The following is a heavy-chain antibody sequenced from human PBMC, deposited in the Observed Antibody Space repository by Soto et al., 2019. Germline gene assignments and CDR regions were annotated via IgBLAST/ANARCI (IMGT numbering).Heavy chain of an antibody. Sequence: PGGSLRLSCAASGFTLSNYAVNWVRQAPGKGLEWVSYISSDSRYIYHGDNVKGRFTISRDNARNSVYLQMNSLRGEDTAVYYCVRIKLVDFFFINVDVYDMDVWGQGTPVTVSS. V-gene: IGHV3-21*05. J-gene: IGHJ6*02. CDR2: ISSDSRYI. CDR3: VRIKLVDFFFINVDVYDMDV. CDR1: GFTLSNYA. D-gene: IGHD2-15*01.